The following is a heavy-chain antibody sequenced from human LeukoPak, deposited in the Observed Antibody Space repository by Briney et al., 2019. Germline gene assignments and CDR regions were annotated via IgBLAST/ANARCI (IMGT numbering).Heavy chain of an antibody. J-gene: IGHJ3*01. CDR1: GFTFNSNY. CDR3: ARDRSPVDRAFEA. V-gene: IGHV3-53*01. CDR2: VYSGGDT. Sequence: GGSLRLSCAASGFTFNSNYMRWLRQAPGKGLEWVSSVYSGGDTYYTGSVKGRFTTSRDNFQNTLYLQMNSLRAEDTAVYYCARDRSPVDRAFEAWGQGKVVTVSS. D-gene: IGHD6-19*01.